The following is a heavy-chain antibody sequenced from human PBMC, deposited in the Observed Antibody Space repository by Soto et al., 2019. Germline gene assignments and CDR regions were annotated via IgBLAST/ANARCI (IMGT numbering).Heavy chain of an antibody. CDR1: GGSISSYY. CDR2: IYYSGST. CDR3: AIRQRSDYYSFFYTGA. J-gene: IGHJ6*03. V-gene: IGHV4-59*01. D-gene: IGHD6-19*01. Sequence: QVQLQESGPGLVKPSETLSLTCSVSGGSISSYYWSWIRQPPGKGLEWIGYIYYSGSTNYNPSLRGRFTITEDTSKSDFSLQLSSGTAADTAVYYCAIRQRSDYYSFFYTGAWGIGTTVTVSS.